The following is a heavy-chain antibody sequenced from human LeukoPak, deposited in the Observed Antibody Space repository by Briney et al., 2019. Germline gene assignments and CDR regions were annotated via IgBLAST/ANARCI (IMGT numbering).Heavy chain of an antibody. V-gene: IGHV1-69*13. CDR1: GGTFSSYA. Sequence: SVKVSCKASGGTFSSYAISWVRQAPGQGLEWVGRIIPIFGTANYAQKFQGRVTITADESTSTAYMELSSLRSEDTAVYYCARDLLSCSSTSCYTYYFDYWGQGTLVTVSS. CDR2: IIPIFGTA. CDR3: ARDLLSCSSTSCYTYYFDY. D-gene: IGHD2-2*02. J-gene: IGHJ4*02.